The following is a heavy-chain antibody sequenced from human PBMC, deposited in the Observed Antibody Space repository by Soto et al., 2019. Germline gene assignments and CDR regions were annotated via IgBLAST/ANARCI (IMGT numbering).Heavy chain of an antibody. V-gene: IGHV3-30*18. Sequence: QVQLVESGGGVVQPGRSLRLSCAASGFTFSSYGMHWVRQAPGKGLEWVAVISYDGSNKYYADSVKGRFTISRDNSKSTLYLQMNSLRAEDTAVYYCANPPRVYNNSPLDYWGQGTLVTVSS. J-gene: IGHJ4*02. D-gene: IGHD6-6*01. CDR1: GFTFSSYG. CDR2: ISYDGSNK. CDR3: ANPPRVYNNSPLDY.